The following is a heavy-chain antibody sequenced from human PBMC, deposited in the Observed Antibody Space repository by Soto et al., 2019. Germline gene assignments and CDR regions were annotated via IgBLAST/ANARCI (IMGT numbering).Heavy chain of an antibody. D-gene: IGHD3-16*01. J-gene: IGHJ4*02. Sequence: QITLKESGPTLVKPTQTLTLTCTFSGFSLSTTAVGVGWIRQPPGKALEWLAFIYWVDDKRYSPSLKGELTVTKDTSKNQVVLTMTDMDPVDTATYYCAHRETSLETRGEFDYWGQGTLVTVSS. V-gene: IGHV2-5*02. CDR1: GFSLSTTAVG. CDR3: AHRETSLETRGEFDY. CDR2: IYWVDDK.